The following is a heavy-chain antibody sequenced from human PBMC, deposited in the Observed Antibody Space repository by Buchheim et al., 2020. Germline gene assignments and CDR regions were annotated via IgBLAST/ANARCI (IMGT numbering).Heavy chain of an antibody. CDR3: ARDLGLTIFGVDFYGMDV. Sequence: QVQLVESGGGVVQPGRSLRLSCAASGFIFSSYAMHWVRQAPGKGLEWVAVISHDGTNKYYADSVKGRFTISRDTSKKTLYLEMNSLRAEDTAVYYCARDLGLTIFGVDFYGMDVWGQGTT. CDR1: GFIFSSYA. V-gene: IGHV3-30-3*01. J-gene: IGHJ6*02. D-gene: IGHD3-3*01. CDR2: ISHDGTNK.